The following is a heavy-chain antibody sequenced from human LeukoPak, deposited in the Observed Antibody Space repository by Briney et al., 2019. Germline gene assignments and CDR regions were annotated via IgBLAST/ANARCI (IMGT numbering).Heavy chain of an antibody. J-gene: IGHJ3*02. Sequence: NPGGSLRLSCAASGFTFSDYYMSWIRQAPGKGLEWVSYISSSGSTIYYADSVKGRFTISRDNAKNSLYLQMNSLRAEDTAVYYCAREVSSGWYPDAFDIWGQGTMVTVSS. CDR1: GFTFSDYY. V-gene: IGHV3-11*01. D-gene: IGHD6-19*01. CDR2: ISSSGSTI. CDR3: AREVSSGWYPDAFDI.